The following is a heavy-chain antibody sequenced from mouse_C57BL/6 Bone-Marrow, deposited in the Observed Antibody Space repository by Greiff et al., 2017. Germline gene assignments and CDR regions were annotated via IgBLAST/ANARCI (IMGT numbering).Heavy chain of an antibody. D-gene: IGHD1-1*01. CDR2: IDPEDGET. V-gene: IGHV14-2*01. CDR3: ASFYYYGSRRMDY. CDR1: GFNIKDYY. J-gene: IGHJ4*01. Sequence: VHVKQSGAELVKPGASVKLSCTASGFNIKDYYMHWVKQRTEQGLEWIGRIDPEDGETKYAPKFPGKATITADTSSNTAYLQLSSLTSEDTAVYYCASFYYYGSRRMDYWGQGTSVTVSS.